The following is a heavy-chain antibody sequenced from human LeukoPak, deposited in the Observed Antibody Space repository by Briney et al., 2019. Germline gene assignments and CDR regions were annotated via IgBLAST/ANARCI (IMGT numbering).Heavy chain of an antibody. CDR3: ARAMTIFGVVPHRTFDP. CDR2: ISYDGSRQ. Sequence: GGSLRLSCAASGFTFSDYYMSWIRQAPGKGLEWVATISYDGSRQYDADSVKGRFTISRDNFRNTLYLQMNSLRLEDTGVYYCARAMTIFGVVPHRTFDPWGQGTLVTVSS. D-gene: IGHD3-3*01. V-gene: IGHV3-30-3*01. J-gene: IGHJ5*02. CDR1: GFTFSDYY.